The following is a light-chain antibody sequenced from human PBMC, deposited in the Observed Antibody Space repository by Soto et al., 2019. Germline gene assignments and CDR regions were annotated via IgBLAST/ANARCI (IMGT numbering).Light chain of an antibody. Sequence: QSALTQPASVSGSPGQSITISCTGTSSDVGAYDYVSWYQQHPDKAPKLIIYVFSNRPSGVSNRFSGSKSGNTASLTISGLQAEDEADYYCSLYTSSDTPYVFGTGTKLTVL. CDR3: SLYTSSDTPYV. CDR1: SSDVGAYDY. V-gene: IGLV2-14*01. J-gene: IGLJ1*01. CDR2: VFS.